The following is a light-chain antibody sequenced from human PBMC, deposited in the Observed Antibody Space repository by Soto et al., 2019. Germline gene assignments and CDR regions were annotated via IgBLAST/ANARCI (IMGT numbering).Light chain of an antibody. Sequence: QSVLTQPPSVSAAPGQKVTISCSGSNSNIGNNYVSWYQQLPGTAPKLLIYENNKRPSGIPDRFSGSKSGTSPTLGITGLQTGDEADYYCGTWDSSLSAGVFGTGTKVTVL. V-gene: IGLV1-51*02. CDR2: ENN. CDR3: GTWDSSLSAGV. CDR1: NSNIGNNY. J-gene: IGLJ1*01.